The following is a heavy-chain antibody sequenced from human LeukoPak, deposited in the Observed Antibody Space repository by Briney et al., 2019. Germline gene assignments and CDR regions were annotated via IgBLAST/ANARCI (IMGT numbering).Heavy chain of an antibody. D-gene: IGHD3-22*01. CDR2: INTNTGNP. CDR1: GYTFTSYA. V-gene: IGHV7-4-1*02. Sequence: ASVKVSCKAPGYTFTSYAMNWVRQAPGQGLEWMGWINTNTGNPTYAQGFTGRFVFSLDTSVSTAYLQISSLKAEDTAVYYCARERYYYDSSGWAHTLDYWGQGTLVTVSS. CDR3: ARERYYYDSSGWAHTLDY. J-gene: IGHJ4*02.